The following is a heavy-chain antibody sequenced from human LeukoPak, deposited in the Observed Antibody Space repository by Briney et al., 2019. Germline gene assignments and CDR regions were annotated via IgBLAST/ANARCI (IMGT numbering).Heavy chain of an antibody. CDR2: IYYSGST. Sequence: SETLSLTCTVSGGSISSGGYYWSWIRQHPGKGLEWIGYIYYSGSTYYNPSLKSRVTISVDTSKNQFSLKLSSVTAADTAVYYCARENPLLLLGAFDISGHGKMVPVPS. CDR1: GGSISSGGYY. V-gene: IGHV4-31*03. CDR3: ARENPLLLLGAFDI. D-gene: IGHD3-3*02. J-gene: IGHJ3*02.